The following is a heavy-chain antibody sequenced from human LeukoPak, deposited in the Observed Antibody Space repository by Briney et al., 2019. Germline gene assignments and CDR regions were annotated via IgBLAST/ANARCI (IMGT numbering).Heavy chain of an antibody. V-gene: IGHV4-39*01. CDR1: GDPISSSDYC. J-gene: IGHJ5*02. CDR3: ARHRSLRGWFDP. D-gene: IGHD2-15*01. Sequence: SETLSLTCTVSGDPISSSDYCWSWLRQPPGRGLEFVGCLYFSGSTYYNPSLNGRVTISVDTSKNQFSLNLYSMTAADTALYFCARHRSLRGWFDPWGQGTLVTVSS. CDR2: LYFSGST.